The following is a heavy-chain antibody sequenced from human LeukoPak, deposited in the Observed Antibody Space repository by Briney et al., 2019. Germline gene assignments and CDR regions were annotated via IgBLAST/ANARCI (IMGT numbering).Heavy chain of an antibody. CDR1: GYSFTSYW. CDR2: IYPGDSET. Sequence: GESLKISCKGSGYSFTSYWIGWVRQMPGKGLEWMGVIYPGDSETKYSPSFEGQVTISADKSISTAYLQWSSLKASDTAMYYCARRGYSGYDAFDIWGQGTMVTVSS. CDR3: ARRGYSGYDAFDI. J-gene: IGHJ3*02. D-gene: IGHD5-12*01. V-gene: IGHV5-51*01.